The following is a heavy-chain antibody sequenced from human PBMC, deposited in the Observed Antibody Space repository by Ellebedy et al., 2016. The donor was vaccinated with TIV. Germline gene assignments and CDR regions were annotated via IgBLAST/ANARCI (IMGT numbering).Heavy chain of an antibody. D-gene: IGHD4-17*01. CDR1: GYTFTGYY. CDR2: IIPIFGTA. J-gene: IGHJ2*01. V-gene: IGHV1-69*13. Sequence: ASVKVSCKASGYTFTGYYLHWVRQAPGQGLEWMGGIIPIFGTANYAQKFQGRVTITADESTSTAYMELSSLRSEDTAVYYCARTDYGDYAVYWYFALWGRGTLVTVSS. CDR3: ARTDYGDYAVYWYFAL.